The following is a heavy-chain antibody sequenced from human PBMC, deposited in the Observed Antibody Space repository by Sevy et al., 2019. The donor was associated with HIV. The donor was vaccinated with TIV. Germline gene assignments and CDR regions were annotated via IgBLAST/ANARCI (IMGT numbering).Heavy chain of an antibody. D-gene: IGHD5-12*01. CDR2: IYYSGTI. Sequence: SETLSLTCNVSGDSISSYFWSWFRQPPGKGLEWIGYIYYSGTIDYNPSLRSRVTISVDTSKKHFSMKLTSVTAADTAVYYCARGMGGYSGYDLPYDYGDYGGFDPWGQGTLVTVSS. J-gene: IGHJ5*02. V-gene: IGHV4-59*01. CDR3: ARGMGGYSGYDLPYDYGDYGGFDP. CDR1: GDSISSYF.